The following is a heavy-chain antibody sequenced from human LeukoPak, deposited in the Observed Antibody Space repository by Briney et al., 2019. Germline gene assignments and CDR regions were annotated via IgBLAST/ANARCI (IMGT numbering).Heavy chain of an antibody. Sequence: GRSLRLSCAASGFTFSSYEMNWVRQAPGKGLEWVSYISSSGSTIYYADSVKGRFTISRDNAKNSLYLQMNSLRAEDTAVYYCARIRYSSSFGDWGQGTLVTVSS. CDR3: ARIRYSSSFGD. J-gene: IGHJ4*02. V-gene: IGHV3-48*03. CDR1: GFTFSSYE. CDR2: ISSSGSTI. D-gene: IGHD6-13*01.